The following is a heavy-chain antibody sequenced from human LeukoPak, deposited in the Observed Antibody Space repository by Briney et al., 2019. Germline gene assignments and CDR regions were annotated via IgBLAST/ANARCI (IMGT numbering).Heavy chain of an antibody. D-gene: IGHD3-22*01. CDR3: AKGSYYYDSSGYDY. CDR2: ISGSGGST. V-gene: IGHV3-23*01. J-gene: IGHJ4*02. CDR1: GFTFSSYG. Sequence: GGTLRLSCAASGFTFSSYGMSWVRQAPGKGLEWVSAISGSGGSTYYADSVKGRFTISRDNSKNTLYLQMNSLRAEDTAVHYCAKGSYYYDSSGYDYWGQGTLVTVSS.